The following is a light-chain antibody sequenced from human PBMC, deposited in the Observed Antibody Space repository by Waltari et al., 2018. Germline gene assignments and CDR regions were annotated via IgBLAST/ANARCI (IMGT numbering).Light chain of an antibody. Sequence: SYVLTQPPSVSVAPGKTARITCGGNNIGSKSVHWYQQKPGQAPVLVIYYDSDRPSGIPARFSGSNSGNTATLTISRVEAGDEADYYCQVWDSSSDHRVFGGGTKLTVL. CDR3: QVWDSSSDHRV. CDR2: YDS. J-gene: IGLJ3*02. CDR1: NIGSKS. V-gene: IGLV3-21*04.